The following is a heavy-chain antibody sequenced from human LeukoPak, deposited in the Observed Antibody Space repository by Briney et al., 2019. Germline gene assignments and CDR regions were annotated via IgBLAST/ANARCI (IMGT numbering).Heavy chain of an antibody. D-gene: IGHD6-19*01. J-gene: IGHJ3*02. CDR3: ARPTSGWFTDAFDI. CDR1: GYSISSGYY. CDR2: ISHSGTT. Sequence: SETLSLTCAVSGYSISSGYYWGWIRLPPGKGLEWIGSISHSGTTYYNPSLKSRVTISLDTSKNQFSLKLSPVTAADTAVYYCARPTSGWFTDAFDIWGQGTMVTVSS. V-gene: IGHV4-38-2*01.